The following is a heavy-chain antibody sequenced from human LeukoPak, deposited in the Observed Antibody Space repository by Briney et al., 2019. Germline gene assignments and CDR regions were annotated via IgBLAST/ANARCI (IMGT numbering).Heavy chain of an antibody. J-gene: IGHJ6*02. Sequence: ASVKVSCTASGYNFISYAIHWVRQAPGQRPEWMGWIHAGNGNTKSSQKFQDRVTITRDTSARTADMELSSLTSEDTAVYYCARRLRLSKSNLRDYYGMDVWGQGTTVTVSS. V-gene: IGHV1-3*01. CDR1: GYNFISYA. CDR3: ARRLRLSKSNLRDYYGMDV. CDR2: IHAGNGNT. D-gene: IGHD5-24*01.